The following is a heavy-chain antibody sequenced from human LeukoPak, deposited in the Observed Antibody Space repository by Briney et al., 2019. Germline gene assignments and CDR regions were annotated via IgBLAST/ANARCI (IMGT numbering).Heavy chain of an antibody. J-gene: IGHJ4*02. V-gene: IGHV1-2*02. Sequence: ASVKVSCKASGYTFTSYDINWVRQAPGQGLEWMGWINPNSGGTNYAQKFQGRVTMTRDTSISTAYMELSRLRSDDTAVYYCARDDSSGYDYWGQGTLVTVSS. D-gene: IGHD3-22*01. CDR1: GYTFTSYD. CDR2: INPNSGGT. CDR3: ARDDSSGYDY.